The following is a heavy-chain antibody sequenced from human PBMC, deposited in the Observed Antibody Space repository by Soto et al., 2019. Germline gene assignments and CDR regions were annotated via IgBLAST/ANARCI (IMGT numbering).Heavy chain of an antibody. CDR3: ATQDCSGAACSPPG. D-gene: IGHD2-15*01. Sequence: EVQLLESGGGLVQPGGSLRLSCAASGFPFGRSAMSWVRQAPGMGLEWVSTIISDTARTHYADSVKGRFTISRDSSKXXXXXXXNSLRAADTAVYYCATQDCSGAACSPPGWGQGTLVTVSS. CDR2: IISDTART. CDR1: GFPFGRSA. V-gene: IGHV3-23*01. J-gene: IGHJ4*02.